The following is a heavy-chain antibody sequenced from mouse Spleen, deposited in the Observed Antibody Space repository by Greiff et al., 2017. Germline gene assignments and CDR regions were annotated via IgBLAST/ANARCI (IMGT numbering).Heavy chain of an antibody. D-gene: IGHD2-1*01. CDR3: ARSGGYGNYAAY. CDR1: GYTFTNYW. V-gene: IGHV1-63*01. Sequence: QVQLQQSGAELVRPGTSVKMSCKASGYTFTNYWIGWAKQRPGHGLEWIGDIYPGGGYTNYNEKFKGKATLTADKSSSTAYMQFSSLTSEDSAIYYCARSGGYGNYAAYWGQGTLVTVSA. J-gene: IGHJ3*01. CDR2: IYPGGGYT.